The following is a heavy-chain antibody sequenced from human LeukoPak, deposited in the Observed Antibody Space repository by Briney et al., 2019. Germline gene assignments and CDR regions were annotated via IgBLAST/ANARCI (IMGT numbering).Heavy chain of an antibody. Sequence: SETLSLTCTVSGGSISSYYWSWIRQPPGKGLEWIGYIYHRGSTNDNPSLKSRVTLSVDASKKEISLMVTSVTAADTAVYYCARGLDSGYAGFDLWGRGTLVTVSS. CDR1: GGSISSYY. CDR2: IYHRGST. CDR3: ARGLDSGYAGFDL. V-gene: IGHV4-59*01. J-gene: IGHJ2*01. D-gene: IGHD5-12*01.